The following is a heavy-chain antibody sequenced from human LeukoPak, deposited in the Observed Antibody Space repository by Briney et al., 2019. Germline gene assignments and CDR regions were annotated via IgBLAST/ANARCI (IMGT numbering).Heavy chain of an antibody. J-gene: IGHJ4*02. V-gene: IGHV3-30-3*01. CDR1: GFTFSSYA. CDR3: AREPQGTHFDS. D-gene: IGHD3-10*01. Sequence: PGGSLRLSCAASGFTFSSYAMHWVRQAPGKGLEWVAVISYDGSNKYFADSVKGRFTISRDNSKNTVYLQMNSLRVEDTALYYCAREPQGTHFDSWGQGTLVTVSS. CDR2: ISYDGSNK.